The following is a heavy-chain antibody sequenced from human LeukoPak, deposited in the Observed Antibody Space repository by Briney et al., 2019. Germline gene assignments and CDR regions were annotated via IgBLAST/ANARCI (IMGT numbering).Heavy chain of an antibody. J-gene: IGHJ6*03. CDR2: INTDGTVT. V-gene: IGHV3-74*01. CDR1: GFTFSKYW. CDR3: AREWALPGAYYMDV. D-gene: IGHD7-27*01. Sequence: GGSLRLSCAASGFTFSKYWMLWVRQAPGKGLESVSRINTDGTVTTYADSVKGRFTISRDSANNTLFLQMNSLRGDDTAVYYCAREWALPGAYYMDVWGKGTTVTVSS.